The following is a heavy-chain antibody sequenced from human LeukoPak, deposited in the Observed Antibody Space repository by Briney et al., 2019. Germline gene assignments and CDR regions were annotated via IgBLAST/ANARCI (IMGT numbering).Heavy chain of an antibody. CDR3: TTEGRRMSYFQH. V-gene: IGHV3-15*01. CDR1: GFTFSNAW. CDR2: IKSKTDGGTT. Sequence: GGSLRLSCAASGFTFSNAWMSWVRQVPGKGLEWVGRIKSKTDGGTTDYAAPVKGRFTISRDDSKNTLYLQINSLKTEDTAVYYCTTEGRRMSYFQHWGQGTLVTVSS. J-gene: IGHJ1*01. D-gene: IGHD3-10*01.